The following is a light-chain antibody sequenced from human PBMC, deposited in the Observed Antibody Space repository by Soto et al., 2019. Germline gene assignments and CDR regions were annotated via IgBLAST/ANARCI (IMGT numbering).Light chain of an antibody. Sequence: QSALTQPASVSGSVGQSITISCTGTSSDVGGYDFVSWYQHHPGKAPKLIIYEVRTRPSGVSDRFSGSKSGNTASLTISGLQAKDEADYYCSSYTSDWGVFGTGTKLTVL. CDR1: SSDVGGYDF. CDR3: SSYTSDWGV. V-gene: IGLV2-14*01. J-gene: IGLJ1*01. CDR2: EVR.